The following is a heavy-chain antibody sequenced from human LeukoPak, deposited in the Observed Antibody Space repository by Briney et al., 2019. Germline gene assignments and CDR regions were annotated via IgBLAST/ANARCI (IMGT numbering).Heavy chain of an antibody. V-gene: IGHV3-20*04. J-gene: IGHJ4*02. Sequence: PGGSLRLSCAASGFTFDDYGMSWVRQAPGKGPEWVSGINWNGGSTGYADSVKGRFTISRDNAKNSLYLQMNSLRAEDTALYYCARVRTYYDYVWGSYRLYYFDYWGQGTLVTVSS. CDR3: ARVRTYYDYVWGSYRLYYFDY. D-gene: IGHD3-16*01. CDR2: INWNGGST. CDR1: GFTFDDYG.